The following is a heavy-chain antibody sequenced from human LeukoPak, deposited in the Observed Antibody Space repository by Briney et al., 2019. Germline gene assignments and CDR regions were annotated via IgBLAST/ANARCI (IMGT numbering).Heavy chain of an antibody. J-gene: IGHJ5*02. CDR3: ASLVSDWFDP. Sequence: GGSLRLSCAASGFTFSTYAMHWVRQAPGKGLEWVAVISYDGSNKYYADSVKGRFTISRDNSKNTLYLQMNSLRAEDAAVYYCASLVSDWFDPWGQGTLVTVSS. CDR1: GFTFSTYA. CDR2: ISYDGSNK. D-gene: IGHD5/OR15-5a*01. V-gene: IGHV3-30-3*01.